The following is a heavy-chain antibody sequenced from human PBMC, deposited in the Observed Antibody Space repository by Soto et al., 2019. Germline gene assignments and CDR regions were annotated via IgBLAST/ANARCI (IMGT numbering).Heavy chain of an antibody. J-gene: IGHJ6*02. CDR3: VKDRDSNSWPSRDV. CDR2: NSPKSGSK. Sequence: ASVKVSCKTSGYTFTRNGISWVRQAPGQGLEWMGWNSPKSGSKKYAQKFQGRVIMTTDTSTSTAYMELRSLRCDDTAVYYCVKDRDSNSWPSRDVWGPGTTVTVSS. D-gene: IGHD3-22*01. V-gene: IGHV1-18*01. CDR1: GYTFTRNG.